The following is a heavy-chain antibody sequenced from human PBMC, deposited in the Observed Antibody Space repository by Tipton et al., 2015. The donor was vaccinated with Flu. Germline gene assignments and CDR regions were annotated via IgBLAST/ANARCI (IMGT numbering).Heavy chain of an antibody. J-gene: IGHJ4*02. CDR3: TRGVQGRRAPYHFES. Sequence: GLVKPSDTLSLTCSVSGGSISSYYWTWVRQSPGKGLEWLGYMHYTGRTNQNPSLRSRVSISVDTANNHFSLKLTSVTAADTAVYYCTRGVQGRRAPYHFESWGQGILVTVSS. D-gene: IGHD3-10*02. CDR1: GGSISSYY. V-gene: IGHV4-59*07. CDR2: MHYTGRT.